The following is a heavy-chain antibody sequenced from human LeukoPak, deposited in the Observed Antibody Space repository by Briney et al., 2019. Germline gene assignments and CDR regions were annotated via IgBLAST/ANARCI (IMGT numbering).Heavy chain of an antibody. CDR2: IIPIFGTA. CDR3: ARDLAITIFGVVNRTDAFDI. CDR1: GGTFSSYA. V-gene: IGHV1-69*13. Sequence: SVKVSCKASGGTFSSYAISWVRQAPGQGLEWMGGIIPIFGTANYAQKFQGRVTITADESTSTAYMELSSLRSEDTAVYYCARDLAITIFGVVNRTDAFDIWGQGTMVTVSS. D-gene: IGHD3-3*01. J-gene: IGHJ3*02.